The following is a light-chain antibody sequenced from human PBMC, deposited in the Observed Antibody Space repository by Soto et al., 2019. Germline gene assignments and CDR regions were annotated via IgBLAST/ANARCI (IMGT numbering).Light chain of an antibody. V-gene: IGLV2-23*01. Sequence: QSALTQPASVSGSPGQSITISCTGTSSDVGSYNLVSWYQQHPGKAPKLMIYEGSKRPSGVSNRFSGSKSGNTASLTISGLQAEDEAYYYCCSYAGSSTSLYVFGTGTKGTVL. CDR3: CSYAGSSTSLYV. J-gene: IGLJ1*01. CDR1: SSDVGSYNL. CDR2: EGS.